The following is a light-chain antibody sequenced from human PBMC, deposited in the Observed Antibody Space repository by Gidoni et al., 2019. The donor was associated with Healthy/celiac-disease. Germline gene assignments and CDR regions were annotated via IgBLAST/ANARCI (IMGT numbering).Light chain of an antibody. CDR2: GAS. J-gene: IGKJ2*01. V-gene: IGKV3-20*01. Sequence: EIVLTQSPGTLSLSQGERATLSCRASQSVSSSYLAWYQQKPGQAPRLLIYGASSRAPGIPDRFSGSGSGTDFTLTISRLEPEDFAVYYCQQYGSSPETFGQGTKLEIK. CDR3: QQYGSSPET. CDR1: QSVSSSY.